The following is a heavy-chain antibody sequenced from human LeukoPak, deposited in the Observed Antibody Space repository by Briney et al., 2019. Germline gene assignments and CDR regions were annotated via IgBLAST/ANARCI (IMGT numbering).Heavy chain of an antibody. CDR3: AKQSGKFDY. J-gene: IGHJ4*02. V-gene: IGHV3-43*02. Sequence: GGSLRLSCVASGLNFDDSAMHWVRHAPGKGLEWVSLISADGGSTFSADSVKGRFSISRDNSKNSLYLQMNSLRSEDTAMYYCAKQSGKFDYWGQGTLVAVSS. CDR1: GLNFDDSA. CDR2: ISADGGST.